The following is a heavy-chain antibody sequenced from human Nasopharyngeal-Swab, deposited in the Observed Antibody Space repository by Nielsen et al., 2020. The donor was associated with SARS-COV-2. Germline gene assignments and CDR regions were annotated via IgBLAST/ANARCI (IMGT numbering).Heavy chain of an antibody. Sequence: GGSLRLSCAASGFTFSSYSMNWVRQAPGKGLEWVSSISSSSSYIYYADSVKGRFTISRDNAKNSLYPQMNSLRAEDTAVYYCARHEYSSSSGDYWGQGTTVTVSS. CDR2: ISSSSSYI. V-gene: IGHV3-21*01. J-gene: IGHJ4*03. CDR3: ARHEYSSSSGDY. CDR1: GFTFSSYS. D-gene: IGHD6-6*01.